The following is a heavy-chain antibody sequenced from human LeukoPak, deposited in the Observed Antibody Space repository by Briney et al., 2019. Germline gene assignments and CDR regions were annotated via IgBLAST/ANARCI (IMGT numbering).Heavy chain of an antibody. J-gene: IGHJ6*02. CDR1: GFTFSSYA. V-gene: IGHV3-30*04. Sequence: PGGSLRLSCAASGFTFSSYAMHWVRQAPGKGLEWVAVISYDGSNKYYADSVKGRFTISRDNSKNTLYLQMNSLRAEDTAVYYCARELDSSGWYGYYYYGMDVWGQGTTVTVSS. CDR2: ISYDGSNK. D-gene: IGHD6-19*01. CDR3: ARELDSSGWYGYYYYGMDV.